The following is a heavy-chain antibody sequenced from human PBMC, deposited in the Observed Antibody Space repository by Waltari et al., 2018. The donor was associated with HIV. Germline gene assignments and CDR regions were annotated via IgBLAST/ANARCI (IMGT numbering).Heavy chain of an antibody. CDR2: IGSSPSHI. D-gene: IGHD3-22*01. Sequence: EVQLVESGGGLVKPGGSLRLSCAASGFPFSSSSMNWARQAPGKGLEWVSSIGSSPSHIFYADSVKGRFTISRDNAKNSLYLQMNSLRAEDTAVYYCARGYDSSATYPDYWGQGTLVTVSS. CDR3: ARGYDSSATYPDY. CDR1: GFPFSSSS. J-gene: IGHJ4*02. V-gene: IGHV3-21*01.